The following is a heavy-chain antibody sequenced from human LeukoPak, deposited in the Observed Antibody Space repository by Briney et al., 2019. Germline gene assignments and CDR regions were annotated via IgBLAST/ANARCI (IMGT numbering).Heavy chain of an antibody. V-gene: IGHV4-4*07. Sequence: PSETLSLTCNVSGDSISNYYWSWIRQPAGKGLEWIGRIYTSGSTNYNPSLKSRVTISVKTSKNQFSLKLSSVTAADTAVYYCARVTGYMIEDYFDYWGQGTLVTVSS. D-gene: IGHD3-22*01. J-gene: IGHJ4*02. CDR2: IYTSGST. CDR3: ARVTGYMIEDYFDY. CDR1: GDSISNYY.